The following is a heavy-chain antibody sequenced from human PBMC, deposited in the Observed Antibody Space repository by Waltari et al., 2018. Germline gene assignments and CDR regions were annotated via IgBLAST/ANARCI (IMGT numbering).Heavy chain of an antibody. Sequence: QVQLVESGGGVVQPGRSLRLSCAASGFTFSSYAMHWVRPAPGKGLEWVAVISYDGSNKYYADSVKGRFTISRDNSKNTLYLQMNSLRAEDTAVYYCARDLPNYYGSGKDYWGQGTLVTVSS. D-gene: IGHD3-10*01. CDR2: ISYDGSNK. CDR3: ARDLPNYYGSGKDY. J-gene: IGHJ4*02. CDR1: GFTFSSYA. V-gene: IGHV3-30*01.